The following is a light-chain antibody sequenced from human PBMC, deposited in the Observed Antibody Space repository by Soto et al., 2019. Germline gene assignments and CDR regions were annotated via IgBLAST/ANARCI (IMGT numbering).Light chain of an antibody. Sequence: EIVLTQSPGTLSLSPGERATLSCRASQSVSSSYLAWYQQKPSQAPRLLIYGASSRATGIPDRFSGSGSGRDLTLTISRLEPEDFAVYYCQQYGSSPPYSFGQGTKLEIK. CDR2: GAS. V-gene: IGKV3-20*01. CDR1: QSVSSSY. CDR3: QQYGSSPPYS. J-gene: IGKJ2*01.